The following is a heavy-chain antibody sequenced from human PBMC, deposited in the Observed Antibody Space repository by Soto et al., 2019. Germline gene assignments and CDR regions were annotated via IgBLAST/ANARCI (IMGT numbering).Heavy chain of an antibody. CDR3: ATSTDPCPGCYS. Sequence: SETLSLTCTVSGGSITSYYWSWIRQPPGKGLEWIGYIYYSGSTTYNPSLKSRVTISIDASKTQFSLKLSSVTAADTAVYYCATSTDPCPGCYSWGQGTLVTVSS. V-gene: IGHV4-59*01. CDR2: IYYSGST. D-gene: IGHD1-1*01. CDR1: GGSITSYY. J-gene: IGHJ5*02.